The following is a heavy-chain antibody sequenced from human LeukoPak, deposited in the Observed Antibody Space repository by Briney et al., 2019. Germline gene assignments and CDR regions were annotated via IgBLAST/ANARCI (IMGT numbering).Heavy chain of an antibody. D-gene: IGHD4-17*01. J-gene: IGHJ4*02. CDR3: VRGDYGDYTLFDY. CDR2: IYSGGST. CDR1: GFTVSNNY. Sequence: GSLRLSCAASGFTVSNNYMSWVRQAPGKGLEWVSVIYSGGSTYYADSVKGRFTISRDNSKNTLYLQMNSLRAEDTAVYYCVRGDYGDYTLFDYWGQGTLVTVSS. V-gene: IGHV3-53*01.